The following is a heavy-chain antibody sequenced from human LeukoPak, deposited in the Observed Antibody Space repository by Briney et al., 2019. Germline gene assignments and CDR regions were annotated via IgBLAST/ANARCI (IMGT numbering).Heavy chain of an antibody. CDR1: GYTLTELS. Sequence: ASVKVSCKVSGYTLTELSMHWVRQAPGKGLEWMGGFDPEDGETIYAQKFQGRVTMTEDTSTDTAYMELSSLKSEDTAVYYCATVAVAGTGRAPGVYFDYWGQGTLVTVSS. CDR2: FDPEDGET. V-gene: IGHV1-24*01. J-gene: IGHJ4*02. D-gene: IGHD6-19*01. CDR3: ATVAVAGTGRAPGVYFDY.